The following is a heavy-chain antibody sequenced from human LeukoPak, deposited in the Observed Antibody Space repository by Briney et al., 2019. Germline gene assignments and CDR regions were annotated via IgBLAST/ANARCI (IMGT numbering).Heavy chain of an antibody. CDR2: IWYDGSNK. CDR3: SREYFDWSRNYYYGMDV. Sequence: GRSLRLSCAASGFIFDNYGMHWVRQAPGKGLEWMALIWYDGSNKYYADSVKGRFTISRDNSKNTLYLQMNSLRAEDTAVYYCSREYFDWSRNYYYGMDVWGQGTTVTVSS. CDR1: GFIFDNYG. D-gene: IGHD3-9*01. V-gene: IGHV3-33*01. J-gene: IGHJ6*02.